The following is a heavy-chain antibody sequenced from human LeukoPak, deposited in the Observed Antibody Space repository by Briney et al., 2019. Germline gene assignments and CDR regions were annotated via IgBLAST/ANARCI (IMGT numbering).Heavy chain of an antibody. V-gene: IGHV3-48*01. J-gene: IGHJ4*01. D-gene: IGHD5-12*01. CDR2: IGISSGNT. CDR1: GFSFNSYG. CDR3: ARDHRYAFDN. Sequence: GGSLRLSCAASGFSFNSYGMHWVGQAPGKGLEGISYIGISSGNTKYADSVKGRFTISRDKARNSLYLQMNSLRVEDTAVYYCARDHRYAFDNWGHGTLVTVSS.